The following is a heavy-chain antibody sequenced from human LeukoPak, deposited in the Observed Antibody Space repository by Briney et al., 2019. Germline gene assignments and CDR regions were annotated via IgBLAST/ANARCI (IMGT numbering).Heavy chain of an antibody. D-gene: IGHD3-9*01. CDR1: GFTFSNYA. J-gene: IGHJ4*02. Sequence: QTGASLRLSCAASGFTFSNYAMSWVRQAPGKGLEWVSAVSGRDDSTYYAASVKGRFTISRDTSKNTLYLQMNSLRAEDTAVYYCAKWGDYDILTGYYDSDYWGQGTLVTVPS. V-gene: IGHV3-23*01. CDR3: AKWGDYDILTGYYDSDY. CDR2: VSGRDDST.